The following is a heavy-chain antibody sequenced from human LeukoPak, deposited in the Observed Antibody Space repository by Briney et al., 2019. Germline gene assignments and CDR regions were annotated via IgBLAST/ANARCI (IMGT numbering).Heavy chain of an antibody. V-gene: IGHV4-59*01. J-gene: IGHJ4*02. CDR2: IYHSGDT. CDR1: GGSISTYY. D-gene: IGHD6-13*01. Sequence: SETLSLTCTVSGGSISTYYWSWIRQPPGKGLEWIGYIYHSGDTIYNPSLKSRVTMSVDTSKKQFSLRLTSVSAADTAVYYCARGHKGVAAADPYHFDYWGPGTLVTVSS. CDR3: ARGHKGVAAADPYHFDY.